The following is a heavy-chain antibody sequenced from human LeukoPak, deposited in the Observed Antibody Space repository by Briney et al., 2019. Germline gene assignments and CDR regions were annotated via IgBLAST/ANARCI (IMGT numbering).Heavy chain of an antibody. J-gene: IGHJ5*02. CDR2: ISTSSSYI. CDR1: GFTFSSYA. Sequence: GGSLRLSCAASGFTFSSYAMNWVRRAPGKGLEWVSSISTSSSYIYYADSVRGRFTISRDDAKNSLYLQMNSLRAEDTAVYSCARGADGVSSNSRGWFDPWGQGTLVTVSS. CDR3: ARGADGVSSNSRGWFDP. D-gene: IGHD2-15*01. V-gene: IGHV3-21*01.